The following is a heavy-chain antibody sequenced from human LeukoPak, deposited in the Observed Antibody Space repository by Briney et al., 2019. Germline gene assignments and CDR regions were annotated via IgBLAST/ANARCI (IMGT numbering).Heavy chain of an antibody. J-gene: IGHJ5*02. Sequence: SETLSLTCTVSGGSISSYYCSWIRQPPGKGLEWIGYISCSGRTNYNPSLKSRVTVSVDTSKNQFSLKLSSVTAADTAVYYCARLDSNNWFDPWGQGTLVTVSS. V-gene: IGHV4-59*01. CDR2: ISCSGRT. CDR1: GGSISSYY. CDR3: ARLDSNNWFDP.